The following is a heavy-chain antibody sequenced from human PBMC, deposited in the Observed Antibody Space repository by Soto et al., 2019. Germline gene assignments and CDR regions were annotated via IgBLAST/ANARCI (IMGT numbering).Heavy chain of an antibody. V-gene: IGHV3-23*01. CDR3: ARMYSSSCDY. Sequence: EVQLLESGGDLVQPGGSLRLSCAASGFTFSTYAMRWVRQAPGKGLEWVSSITGSGDRTYYADSVKGRFTISRDNSQSTLRLQMNSLRAEDTGVYYGARMYSSSCDYWGQGTLVTVSS. CDR2: ITGSGDRT. D-gene: IGHD6-13*01. J-gene: IGHJ4*02. CDR1: GFTFSTYA.